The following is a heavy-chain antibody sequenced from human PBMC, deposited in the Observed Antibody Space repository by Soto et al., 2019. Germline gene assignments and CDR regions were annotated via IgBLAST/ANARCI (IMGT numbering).Heavy chain of an antibody. Sequence: SETLSLTCAVYGGSFSGYYWSWIRQPPGKGLEWIGEINHSGSTNYNPPLKSRVTISVDTSKNQFSLKLSSVTAADTAVYYCARTTVTTVYYYYGMDVWGQGITVTVSS. D-gene: IGHD4-17*01. J-gene: IGHJ6*02. CDR3: ARTTVTTVYYYYGMDV. CDR2: INHSGST. V-gene: IGHV4-34*01. CDR1: GGSFSGYY.